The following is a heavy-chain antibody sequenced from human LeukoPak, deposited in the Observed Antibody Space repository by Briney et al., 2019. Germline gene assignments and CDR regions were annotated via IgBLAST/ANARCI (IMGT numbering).Heavy chain of an antibody. V-gene: IGHV4-59*08. CDR1: GGSISSYY. CDR3: AGHGKIAARGYYYMDV. J-gene: IGHJ6*03. CDR2: IYFSGIT. D-gene: IGHD6-6*01. Sequence: SETLSLTCTVSGGSISSYYSSWIRQPPGKGLEWIGYIYFSGITHYNPSLKSRVTISVDTSKNKFSLKRSSVTAAHTAVYYCAGHGKIAARGYYYMDVWGKGTTVTVSS.